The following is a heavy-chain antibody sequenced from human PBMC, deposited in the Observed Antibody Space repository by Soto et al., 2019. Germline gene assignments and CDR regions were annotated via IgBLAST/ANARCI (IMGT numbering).Heavy chain of an antibody. CDR3: XXXAVVSLVRGVMGGNWFDP. V-gene: IGHV4-30-4*01. D-gene: IGHD3-10*01. CDR1: GASIISLDYY. Sequence: QVQLQESGPGLVRPSQTLSLTCTVSGASIISLDYYWTWIRQPPGKGLEWIGHIYHTGATYYNPSLEXXVVXXXXXXXXXXXXXXXXXXXXXXXXXXXXXXAVVSLVRGVMGGNWFDPWGQGTLVTVXS. CDR2: IYHTGAT. J-gene: IGHJ5*02.